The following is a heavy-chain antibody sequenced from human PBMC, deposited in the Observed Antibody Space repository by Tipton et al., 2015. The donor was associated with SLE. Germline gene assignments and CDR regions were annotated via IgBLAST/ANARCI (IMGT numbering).Heavy chain of an antibody. V-gene: IGHV4-34*01. CDR3: ARHGVGSSPGAFDI. D-gene: IGHD6-13*01. CDR2: INHSGSA. J-gene: IGHJ3*02. CDR1: GGSFSGSY. Sequence: GLVKPSETLSLTCAVYGGSFSGSYWNWIRQPPGKGLEWIGEINHSGSANYNPSLKSRLTMSVDTSKNQFSVKLSSVTAADTAVYYCARHGVGSSPGAFDIWGQGTMVTVSS.